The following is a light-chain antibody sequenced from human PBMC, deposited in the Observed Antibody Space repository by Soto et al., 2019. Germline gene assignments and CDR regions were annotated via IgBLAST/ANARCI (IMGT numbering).Light chain of an antibody. CDR3: QQYYSTPPA. V-gene: IGKV4-1*01. CDR1: QSVLYSSNNKNY. CDR2: WAT. Sequence: DIVMTQSPDSLAVSLVERATINCKSSQSVLYSSNNKNYLAWYQQKPGQPPKLLIYWATTRESGVPDRFSGSGCGTDFTLTISSLQAEDVAVYYCQQYYSTPPAFGQGTKVEIK. J-gene: IGKJ1*01.